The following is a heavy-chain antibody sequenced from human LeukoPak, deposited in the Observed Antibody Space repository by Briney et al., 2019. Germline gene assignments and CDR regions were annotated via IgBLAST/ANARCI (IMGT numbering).Heavy chain of an antibody. CDR2: ISYDGSNK. Sequence: GGSLRLSCAASGFTFSSYAMRWVRQAPGKGLEWVAVISYDGSNKYYADSVKGRFTISRDNSKNTLYLQMNSLRAEDTAVYYCARDRWELLTYFDYWGQGTLVTVSS. CDR3: ARDRWELLTYFDY. V-gene: IGHV3-30*04. D-gene: IGHD1-26*01. CDR1: GFTFSSYA. J-gene: IGHJ4*02.